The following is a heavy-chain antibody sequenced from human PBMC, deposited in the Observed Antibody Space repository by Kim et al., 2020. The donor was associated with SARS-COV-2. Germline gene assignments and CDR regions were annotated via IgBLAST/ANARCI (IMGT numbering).Heavy chain of an antibody. CDR3: ARATHYCSAGTCYSGHFQH. V-gene: IGHV3-11*05. CDR2: ISSSSSYI. Sequence: GGSLRLSCAASEFTFSDYYMTWIRQAPGKGLEWVSFISSSSSYIYYADSVKGRFTISRDNAKNSLYLQMNSLRAEDTAVYYCARATHYCSAGTCYSGHFQHWGQGTLVTVSS. CDR1: EFTFSDYY. J-gene: IGHJ1*01. D-gene: IGHD2-15*01.